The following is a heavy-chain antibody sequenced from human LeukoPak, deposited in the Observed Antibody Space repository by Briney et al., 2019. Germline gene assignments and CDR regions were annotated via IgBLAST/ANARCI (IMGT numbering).Heavy chain of an antibody. J-gene: IGHJ4*02. D-gene: IGHD3-10*01. CDR2: FDPEDGET. V-gene: IGHV1-24*01. CDR1: GYTLTELT. CDR3: VGVTMVRGVFDY. Sequence: ASVKVSCKVSGYTLTELTMHWVRQAPGKGLEWMGGFDPEDGETIYAQKFQGRVTMTEDTSTDTAYMELSSLRSEDTAVYYCVGVTMVRGVFDYWGKGTLVTVSS.